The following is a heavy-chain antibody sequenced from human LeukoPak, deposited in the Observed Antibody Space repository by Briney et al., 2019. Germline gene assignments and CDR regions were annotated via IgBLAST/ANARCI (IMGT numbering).Heavy chain of an antibody. V-gene: IGHV1-18*01. CDR2: ISAYNGNT. CDR1: GYTFTSYG. CDR3: ARVPYYGSGSYPYYFDY. D-gene: IGHD3-10*01. J-gene: IGHJ4*01. Sequence: ASVKVSCKASGYTFTSYGISWVRQAPGQGLEWMGWISAYNGNTNYAQKLQGRVTMTTDTSTSTAYMELRSLRSDDTAVYYCARVPYYGSGSYPYYFDYWGHGTLVTVSS.